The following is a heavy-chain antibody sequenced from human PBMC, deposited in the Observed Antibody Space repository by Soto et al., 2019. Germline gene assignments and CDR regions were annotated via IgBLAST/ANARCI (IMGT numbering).Heavy chain of an antibody. D-gene: IGHD2-15*01. V-gene: IGHV3-48*01. CDR2: ISSSSSTI. CDR3: AREMAALNYFDY. CDR1: GFTFSSYS. J-gene: IGHJ4*02. Sequence: EVQLVESGGGLVQPGGSLRLSCAASGFTFSSYSMNWVRQAPVKGLEWVSYISSSSSTIYYADSVKGRFTISRDNDKNSLYLQMNSLRAEDTAVYYCAREMAALNYFDYWGQGNLVTVSS.